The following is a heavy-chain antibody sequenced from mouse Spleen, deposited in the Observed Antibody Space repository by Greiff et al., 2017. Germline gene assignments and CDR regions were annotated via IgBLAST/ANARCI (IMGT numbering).Heavy chain of an antibody. Sequence: QVQLQQPGAELVKPGASVKLSCKVSGYTFTSYWMQWVKQRPGQGLEWIGEIDPSDSYTNYNQKFKGKATLTVDTSSSTAYMQLSSLTSEDSAVYYCARMGLGAYWGQGTLVTVSA. CDR1: GYTFTSYW. D-gene: IGHD4-1*01. CDR3: ARMGLGAY. J-gene: IGHJ3*01. CDR2: IDPSDSYT. V-gene: IGHV1-50*01.